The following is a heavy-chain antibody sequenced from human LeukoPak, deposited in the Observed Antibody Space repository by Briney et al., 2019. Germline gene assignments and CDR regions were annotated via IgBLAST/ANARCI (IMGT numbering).Heavy chain of an antibody. Sequence: GGSLRLPCAASGFTFSSYAMSWVRQAPGKGLEWVSAISGSGLSTYYADSVKGRFTISRDNSKNTLYLQMNSLRAEDTAIYYCAKSVPAYWYFDLWGRGTLLTVSS. CDR3: AKSVPAYWYFDL. J-gene: IGHJ2*01. CDR1: GFTFSSYA. V-gene: IGHV3-23*01. CDR2: ISGSGLST. D-gene: IGHD6-19*01.